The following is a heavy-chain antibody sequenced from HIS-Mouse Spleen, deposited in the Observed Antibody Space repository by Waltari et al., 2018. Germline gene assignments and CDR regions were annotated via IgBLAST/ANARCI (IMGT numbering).Heavy chain of an antibody. V-gene: IGHV3-21*01. CDR3: ARDPRITGTTGAFDI. Sequence: EVQLVESGGGLVKPGGSLSLSCAASGFPFRSDSMHWFLPCPGKGLEWVSSISSSSSYIYYADSVKGRFTISRDNAKNSLYLQMNSLRAEDTAVYYCARDPRITGTTGAFDIWGQGTMVTVSS. J-gene: IGHJ3*02. D-gene: IGHD1-20*01. CDR2: ISSSSSYI. CDR1: GFPFRSDS.